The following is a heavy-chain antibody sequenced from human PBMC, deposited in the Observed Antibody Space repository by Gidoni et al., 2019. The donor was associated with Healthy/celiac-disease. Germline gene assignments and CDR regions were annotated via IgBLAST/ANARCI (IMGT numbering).Heavy chain of an antibody. CDR3: ASPGLRQRYYYYGMDV. D-gene: IGHD4-17*01. CDR2: INHSGST. Sequence: QVQLQQWGAGLLKPSETLSLPCAVYGGSFSGYYWSWIRQPPGKGLEWIGEINHSGSTNYNPSLKSRVTISVDTSKNQFSLKLSSVTAADTAVYYCASPGLRQRYYYYGMDVWGQGTTVTVSS. V-gene: IGHV4-34*01. J-gene: IGHJ6*02. CDR1: GGSFSGYY.